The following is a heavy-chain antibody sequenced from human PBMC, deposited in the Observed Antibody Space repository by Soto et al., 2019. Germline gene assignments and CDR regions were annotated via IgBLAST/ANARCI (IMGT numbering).Heavy chain of an antibody. D-gene: IGHD6-19*01. CDR1: GGSFSGYY. J-gene: IGHJ5*02. Sequence: QVQLQQWGAGLLKPSETLSLTCAVYGGSFSGYYWSWIRQPPGKGLEWIGEIKYSGSTNYNPSLKSRVTISVDTSKNQFSLKLSSVPAADTAVYYCARKVGQWLGGYNWFDPWGQGTLVTVSS. CDR2: IKYSGST. CDR3: ARKVGQWLGGYNWFDP. V-gene: IGHV4-34*01.